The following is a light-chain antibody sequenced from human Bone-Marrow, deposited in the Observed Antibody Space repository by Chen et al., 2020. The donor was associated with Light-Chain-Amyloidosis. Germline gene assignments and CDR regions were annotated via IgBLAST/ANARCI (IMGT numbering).Light chain of an antibody. CDR1: QGVSRY. J-gene: IGKJ4*01. V-gene: IGKV1-39*01. CDR2: ATS. Sequence: DSQMTQSPSSLSASVGDRVTITCRSSQGVSRYLNWYQQKPGKAPKLLIYATSNLQSGVPSRFSGSGSETDFTLTISSLQPEDFATYYCQQSYSSPLTFGGGTRVEIK. CDR3: QQSYSSPLT.